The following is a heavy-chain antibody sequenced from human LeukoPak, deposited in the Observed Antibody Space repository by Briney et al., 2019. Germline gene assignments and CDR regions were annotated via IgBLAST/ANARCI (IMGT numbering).Heavy chain of an antibody. J-gene: IGHJ4*02. CDR1: GFIFNDYA. D-gene: IGHD3-22*01. Sequence: GGSLRLSCAASGFIFNDYAMNWVRQAPGKGLEWVSLISGDGGRTFYADSVKGRFTISRDNIKNSLYLQMNSLRSEDTALYSCAKDIHDRGYPDYWGQGTLVTVSS. CDR2: ISGDGGRT. CDR3: AKDIHDRGYPDY. V-gene: IGHV3-43*02.